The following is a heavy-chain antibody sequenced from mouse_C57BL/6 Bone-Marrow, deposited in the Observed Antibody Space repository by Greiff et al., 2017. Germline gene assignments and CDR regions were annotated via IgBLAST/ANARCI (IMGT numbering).Heavy chain of an antibody. CDR3: ARRLYDGYLFDY. CDR1: GYTFTSYW. Sequence: QVQLQQPGAELVKPGASVKMSCKASGYTFTSYWITWVKQRPGQGLEWIGDIYPGSGSTNYTEKFKSKATLTVDTSSSTAYMQLSSLTSEDSAVYYCARRLYDGYLFDYWGQGTTLTVSS. D-gene: IGHD2-3*01. CDR2: IYPGSGST. V-gene: IGHV1-55*01. J-gene: IGHJ2*01.